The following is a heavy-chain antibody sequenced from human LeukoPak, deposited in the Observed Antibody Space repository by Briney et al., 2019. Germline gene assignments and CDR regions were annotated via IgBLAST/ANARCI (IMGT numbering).Heavy chain of an antibody. D-gene: IGHD6-13*01. CDR3: ARVGDSSWYDY. CDR1: GFTFSNYA. J-gene: IGHJ4*02. Sequence: GGSLRLSCAASGFTFSNYAMPWVRQAPGKGLEYVSAISGNGGSTFYANSVRGRFTISRDNSKNALYLQMGSLRTEDMAVYYCARVGDSSWYDYWGQGTLVTVSS. CDR2: ISGNGGST. V-gene: IGHV3-64*01.